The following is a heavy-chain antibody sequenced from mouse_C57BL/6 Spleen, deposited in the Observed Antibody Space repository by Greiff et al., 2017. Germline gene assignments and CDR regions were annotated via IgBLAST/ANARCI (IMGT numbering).Heavy chain of an antibody. Sequence: QVHVKQPGAELVKPGASVKLSCKASGYTFTSYWMQWVKQRPGQGLEWIGEIDPSDSYTNYNQKFKGKATLTVDTSSSTAYMQLSSLTSEDSAVYYCAREGDLLRQGYFDYWGQGTTLTVSS. D-gene: IGHD1-2*01. J-gene: IGHJ2*01. CDR1: GYTFTSYW. CDR3: AREGDLLRQGYFDY. CDR2: IDPSDSYT. V-gene: IGHV1-50*01.